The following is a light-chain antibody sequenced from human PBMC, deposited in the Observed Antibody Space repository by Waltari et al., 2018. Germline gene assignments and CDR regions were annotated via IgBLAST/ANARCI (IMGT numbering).Light chain of an antibody. CDR3: HQRSNWPRT. CDR2: DVS. Sequence: EIVLTPSPGTLSLSPGESATLSCRASQSVGTSVTWYPQKPGQAPRLLIHDVSNRATATPARFSGSGSGTDFTLTISSLEPEDFAVYSCHQRSNWPRTFGQGTKVELK. CDR1: QSVGTS. V-gene: IGKV3-11*01. J-gene: IGKJ1*01.